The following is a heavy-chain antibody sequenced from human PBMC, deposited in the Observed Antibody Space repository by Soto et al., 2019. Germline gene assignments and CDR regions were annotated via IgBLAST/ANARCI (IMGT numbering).Heavy chain of an antibody. Sequence: PGGSLRLSCAASGFPFKTYAMSWLRQAPGKGLECVSSITDSGGSTYYADSVKGRFTISRDNSRSTLYLQVNSLRAEDTAVYYCARHGDYVFEHWGRGTLVTVSS. CDR1: GFPFKTYA. D-gene: IGHD3-16*01. CDR2: ITDSGGST. V-gene: IGHV3-23*01. CDR3: ARHGDYVFEH. J-gene: IGHJ4*02.